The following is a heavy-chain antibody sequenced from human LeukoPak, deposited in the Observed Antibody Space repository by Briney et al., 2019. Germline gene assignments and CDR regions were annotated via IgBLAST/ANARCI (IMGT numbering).Heavy chain of an antibody. D-gene: IGHD5-18*01. V-gene: IGHV4-39*01. J-gene: IGHJ4*02. CDR2: IYYSGST. CDR3: ARLGYSYGPGYFDY. Sequence: SETLSLTCTVSGGSISSSSYYWGWIRQPPGKGLEWIGSIYYSGSTYYNPSLKSRVTISVDTSKNQFSLKLSSVTAADTAVYYCARLGYSYGPGYFDYWGQGTLVTVSS. CDR1: GGSISSSSYY.